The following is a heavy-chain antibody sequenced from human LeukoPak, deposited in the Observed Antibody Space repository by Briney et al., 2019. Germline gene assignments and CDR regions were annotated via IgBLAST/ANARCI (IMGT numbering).Heavy chain of an antibody. D-gene: IGHD5-18*01. J-gene: IGHJ4*02. V-gene: IGHV3-7*01. CDR1: GFIFGGYW. Sequence: PGGSLRLSCAASGFIFGGYWMTWVRQAPGKGLKWVANIKQDGSEKYYVDSVKGRFTISRDNAKKSLYLHMNSLRAEDTAVYYCASPGSVGDTGMPDYWGQGTLVTVSS. CDR3: ASPGSVGDTGMPDY. CDR2: IKQDGSEK.